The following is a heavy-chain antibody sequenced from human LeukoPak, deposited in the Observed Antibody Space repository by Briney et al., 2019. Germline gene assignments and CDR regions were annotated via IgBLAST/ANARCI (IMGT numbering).Heavy chain of an antibody. V-gene: IGHV1-18*04. Sequence: ASVKVSCKASGYTFNTYGITWVRQAPGQGLEWMGWISPYNGDTHYAQKFQDRVTMTTDTSTSTAYMDLRSLRSDDTAVYYCARFGLGKHIEVAGIPFDIWGQGTMVTVSS. J-gene: IGHJ3*02. CDR3: ARFGLGKHIEVAGIPFDI. CDR1: GYTFNTYG. CDR2: ISPYNGDT. D-gene: IGHD6-19*01.